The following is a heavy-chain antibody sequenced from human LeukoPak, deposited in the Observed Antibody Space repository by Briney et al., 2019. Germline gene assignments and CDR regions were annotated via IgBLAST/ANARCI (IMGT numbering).Heavy chain of an antibody. J-gene: IGHJ4*02. CDR1: GYTFTSYY. Sequence: SVKVSCKASGYTFTSYYMHWVRQAPGQGLEWMGRIIPILGIANYAQKFQGRVTITADKSTSTAYMELSSLRSEDTAVYYCARAYYYDSSGYYKDDYWGQGTLVTVSS. D-gene: IGHD3-22*01. CDR2: IIPILGIA. V-gene: IGHV1-69*04. CDR3: ARAYYYDSSGYYKDDY.